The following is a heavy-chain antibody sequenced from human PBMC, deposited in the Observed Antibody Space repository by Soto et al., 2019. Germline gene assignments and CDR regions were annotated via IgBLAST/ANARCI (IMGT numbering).Heavy chain of an antibody. J-gene: IGHJ4*02. V-gene: IGHV4-39*01. CDR3: ARLAYDYVWGSYRHSNFDY. Sequence: SETLSLTCTVSGGSISSSSYYWGWIRQPPGKGLEWIGSIYYSGSTYYNPSLKSRVTISVDTSKNQFSLKLSSVTAADTAVYYCARLAYDYVWGSYRHSNFDYWGQGTLVTVSS. D-gene: IGHD3-16*02. CDR2: IYYSGST. CDR1: GGSISSSSYY.